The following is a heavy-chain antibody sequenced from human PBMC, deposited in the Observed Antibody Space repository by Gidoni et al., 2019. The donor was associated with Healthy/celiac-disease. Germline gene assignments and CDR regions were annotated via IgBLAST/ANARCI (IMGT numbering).Heavy chain of an antibody. Sequence: QVQLQESGPGLVKPSETLSLTCTVSGGSISSYSWSWIRQPPGKGLEWIGYIYYSGSTNYNPSLKSRVTISVDTSKNQFSLKLSSVTAADTAVYYCARGRWYSSSWYYFDYWGQGTLVTVSS. D-gene: IGHD6-13*01. CDR3: ARGRWYSSSWYYFDY. J-gene: IGHJ4*02. CDR1: GGSISSYS. V-gene: IGHV4-59*01. CDR2: IYYSGST.